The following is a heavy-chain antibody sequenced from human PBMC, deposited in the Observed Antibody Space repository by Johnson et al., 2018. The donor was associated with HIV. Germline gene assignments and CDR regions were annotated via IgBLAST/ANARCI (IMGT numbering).Heavy chain of an antibody. CDR1: GFSFDDYA. V-gene: IGHV3-9*01. CDR3: AKDIGFYYGSGTFDI. J-gene: IGHJ3*02. Sequence: VQLVESGGGVVQPGRSLRLSCAASGFSFDDYAMHWVRQPPGKGLEWVSSISWNSGTIDYADSVTGRFIISRDNAKNSLYLHMNSLKPEDTALYYCAKDIGFYYGSGTFDIWGQGTMVTVSS. CDR2: ISWNSGTI. D-gene: IGHD3-10*01.